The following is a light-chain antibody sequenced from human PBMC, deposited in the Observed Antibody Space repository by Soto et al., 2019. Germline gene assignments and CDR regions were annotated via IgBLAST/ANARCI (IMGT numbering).Light chain of an antibody. Sequence: EIVMTQSPATLSVSPGERATLSCRASQRISTSLAWYQQKPGQAPRLLIYGTSTRATGIPDRFSGSGSGTEFTLTISSLQSEDFAVYYCQQYNKWWTFGQGTKVDIK. V-gene: IGKV3-15*01. J-gene: IGKJ1*01. CDR1: QRISTS. CDR3: QQYNKWWT. CDR2: GTS.